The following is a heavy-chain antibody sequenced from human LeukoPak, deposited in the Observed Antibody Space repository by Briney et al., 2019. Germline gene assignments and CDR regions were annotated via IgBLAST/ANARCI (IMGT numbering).Heavy chain of an antibody. Sequence: GGSLRLSCAASGFTFNNYNMNWVRQAPGKGLEWVSSISSSSSHIYYADSVKGRFTISRDNAKNSLYLQMNSLRAEDTAVYYCAKDPLRGYSYGFPFDYWGQGTLVTVSS. V-gene: IGHV3-21*04. CDR3: AKDPLRGYSYGFPFDY. CDR1: GFTFNNYN. J-gene: IGHJ4*02. CDR2: ISSSSSHI. D-gene: IGHD5-18*01.